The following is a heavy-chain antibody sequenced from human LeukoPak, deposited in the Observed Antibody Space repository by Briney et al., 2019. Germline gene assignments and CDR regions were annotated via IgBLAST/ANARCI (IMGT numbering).Heavy chain of an antibody. CDR3: AKVLIGVVIVATRAFDY. CDR1: GFTFSSYA. Sequence: PGGSLRLSCAASGFTFSSYAMSWVRQAPGKGLEWVSAISGSGGSTYYADSVKGRFTMSRDNSKNTLYLQMNSLRAEDTAVYYCAKVLIGVVIVATRAFDYWGQGTLVTVSS. V-gene: IGHV3-23*01. J-gene: IGHJ4*02. CDR2: ISGSGGST. D-gene: IGHD2-15*01.